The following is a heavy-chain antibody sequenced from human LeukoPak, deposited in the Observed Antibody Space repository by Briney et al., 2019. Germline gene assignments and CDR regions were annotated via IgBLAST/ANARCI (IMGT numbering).Heavy chain of an antibody. V-gene: IGHV3-15*01. CDR1: GFTFSNAW. CDR3: TVDDIVVVTATPEYFQH. Sequence: GGSLRLSCAASGFTFSNAWMSWVRQAPGKGLEWVGRIKSKTDGGTTDYAAPVKGRFTISRDDSKNTLYLQMNSLKTEDTAVYYCTVDDIVVVTATPEYFQHWGQGTLVTVSS. J-gene: IGHJ1*01. D-gene: IGHD2-21*02. CDR2: IKSKTDGGTT.